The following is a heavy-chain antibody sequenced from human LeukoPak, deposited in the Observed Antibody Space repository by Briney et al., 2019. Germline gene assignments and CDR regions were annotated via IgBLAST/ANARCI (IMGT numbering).Heavy chain of an antibody. CDR3: ARGIRSSWYLSLDY. CDR2: ISAYNGNT. V-gene: IGHV1-18*01. CDR1: GYTSTNYG. Sequence: ASVKVSCKASGYTSTNYGITWVRQAPGQGLEWMGWISAYNGNTNYAQKLQGRVTMTTDTSTSTAYMELRSLRSDDTAVYYCARGIRSSWYLSLDYWGQGTLVTVSS. D-gene: IGHD6-13*01. J-gene: IGHJ4*02.